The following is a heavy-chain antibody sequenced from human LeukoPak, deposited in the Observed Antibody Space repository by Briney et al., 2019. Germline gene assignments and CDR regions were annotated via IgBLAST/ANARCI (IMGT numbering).Heavy chain of an antibody. CDR2: ISSSSNYI. CDR1: GFTFSSYS. CDR3: ARLYGDYPTNWFDP. Sequence: PGGSLRLSCAASGFTFSSYSMNWVRQAPGKGLEWVSSISSSSNYIYYADSVKGRFTISRDNAKNSLYLQMNSLRAEDTAVYYCARLYGDYPTNWFDPWGQGTLVIVSS. D-gene: IGHD4-17*01. V-gene: IGHV3-21*01. J-gene: IGHJ5*02.